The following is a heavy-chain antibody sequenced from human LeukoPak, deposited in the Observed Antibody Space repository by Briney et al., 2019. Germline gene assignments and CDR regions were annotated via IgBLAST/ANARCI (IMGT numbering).Heavy chain of an antibody. V-gene: IGHV3-21*01. CDR1: GFTFSSYS. Sequence: GGSLRLSCAASGFTFSSYSMNWVRQAPGKGLEWVSSISSSSSYIYYADSVKGRFTISRDNAKNSLYLQMNSLRAEDTAVYYCARDQRDSGSYYGHFDYWGQGTLATVSS. J-gene: IGHJ4*02. CDR3: ARDQRDSGSYYGHFDY. D-gene: IGHD1-26*01. CDR2: ISSSSSYI.